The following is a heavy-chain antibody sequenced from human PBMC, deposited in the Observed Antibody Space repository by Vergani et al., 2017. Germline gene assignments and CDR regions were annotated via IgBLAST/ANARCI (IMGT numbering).Heavy chain of an antibody. V-gene: IGHV4-30-2*01. CDR2: IYHSGST. Sequence: QLQLQESGSGLVTPSQTLSLTCAVSGGSISSGGYSWSWIRQPPGKGLEWIGYIYHSGSTYYNPSLKSRVTISVDRSKNQFSLKLSSVTAADTAVYYCARGHDSSGYYYDYWGQGTLVTVSS. D-gene: IGHD3-22*01. J-gene: IGHJ4*02. CDR3: ARGHDSSGYYYDY. CDR1: GGSISSGGYS.